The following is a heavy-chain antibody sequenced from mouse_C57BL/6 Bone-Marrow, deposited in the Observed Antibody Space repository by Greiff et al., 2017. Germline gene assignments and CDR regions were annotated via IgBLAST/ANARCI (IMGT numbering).Heavy chain of an antibody. D-gene: IGHD1-1*01. CDR1: GYTFTDYE. Sequence: VQLQQSGAELVRPGASVTLSCKASGYTFTDYEMHWVKQTPVHGLEWIGAIDPETGGTAYNQKFKGKAILTADKSSSTAYMELRSLTSEDSAVYYCTRCITTVVPFAYWGQGTLVTVSA. CDR3: TRCITTVVPFAY. V-gene: IGHV1-15*01. CDR2: IDPETGGT. J-gene: IGHJ3*01.